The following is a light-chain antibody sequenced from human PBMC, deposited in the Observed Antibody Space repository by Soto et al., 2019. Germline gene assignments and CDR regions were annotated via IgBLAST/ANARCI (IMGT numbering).Light chain of an antibody. CDR3: AAWDDSLSGVV. V-gene: IGLV1-44*01. Sequence: QSVLTQPPSASGTPGQRVAISCSGTRSNIGSNTVNWYQQVPGTAPKLLIYSVDQRPSGVPDRFSGSKSGSSASLAISGLQSEDEADYYCAAWDDSLSGVVFGGGTKLTVL. J-gene: IGLJ2*01. CDR1: RSNIGSNT. CDR2: SVD.